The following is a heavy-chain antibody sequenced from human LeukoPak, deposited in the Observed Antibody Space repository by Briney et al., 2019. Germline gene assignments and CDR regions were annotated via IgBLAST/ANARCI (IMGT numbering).Heavy chain of an antibody. CDR2: VRHDGSEK. CDR1: GFTFSSYW. D-gene: IGHD1-26*01. CDR3: ARGGLVGATRY. J-gene: IGHJ4*02. Sequence: GGSLRLSCAASGFTFSSYWMSWVRQAPGKGLEWVANVRHDGSEKYYVDSVKGRFTISRDNAKDSLYLQMNSLRVEDTAVYYCARGGLVGATRYWGQGTLVTVSS. V-gene: IGHV3-7*04.